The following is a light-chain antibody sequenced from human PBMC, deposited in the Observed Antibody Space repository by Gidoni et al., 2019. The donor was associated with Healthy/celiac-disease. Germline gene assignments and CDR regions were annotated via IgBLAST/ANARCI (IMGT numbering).Light chain of an antibody. CDR1: SSNIGSNY. CDR2: RNN. Sequence: QSVLTQPPSASGTPGQRVTISCSGSSSNIGSNYVYWYQQLPGTAPKLLIYRNNQRPSGVPDRFSGSKSGTSVSLAISGLRSEDEADYYCAAWDDSLSVWVFGGGTKLTVL. V-gene: IGLV1-47*01. J-gene: IGLJ3*02. CDR3: AAWDDSLSVWV.